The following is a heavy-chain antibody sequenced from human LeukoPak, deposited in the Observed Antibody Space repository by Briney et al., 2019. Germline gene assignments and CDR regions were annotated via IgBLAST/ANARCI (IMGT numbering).Heavy chain of an antibody. CDR3: ARGPRGVVVVAVFDY. D-gene: IGHD2-15*01. J-gene: IGHJ4*02. CDR1: GYTFTGYY. CDR2: INPNSGGT. Sequence: ASVKVSCKASGYTFTGYYMHWVRQAPGQGLEWMGWINPNSGGTNYAQKFRGRVTMTRDTSISTAYMELSRLRSDDTAVYYCARGPRGVVVVAVFDYWGQGTLVTVSS. V-gene: IGHV1-2*02.